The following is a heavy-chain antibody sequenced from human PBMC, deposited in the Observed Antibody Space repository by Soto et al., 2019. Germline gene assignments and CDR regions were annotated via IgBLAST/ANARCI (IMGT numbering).Heavy chain of an antibody. V-gene: IGHV4-39*01. J-gene: IGHJ5*02. CDR2: IYYSGST. D-gene: IGHD5-12*01. CDR3: ARWDIVATIGWFDP. CDR1: GGSISSSSYY. Sequence: SETLSLTCTVSGGSISSSSYYWGWIRQPPGKGLEWIGSIYYSGSTYYNPSLKSRVTISVDTSKNQFSLKLSSVTAADTAVYYRARWDIVATIGWFDPWGQGTLVTVSS.